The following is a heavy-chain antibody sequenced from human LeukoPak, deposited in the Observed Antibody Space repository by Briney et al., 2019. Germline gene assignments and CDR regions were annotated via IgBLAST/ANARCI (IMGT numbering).Heavy chain of an antibody. Sequence: GGSLRLSCAASGFTFSGSAIHWVRQASGKGLEWVGRIRSKANAYATAYAASVKGRFTISRDDSMDTAYLQMSSLKTEDTAVYFCTSYYSDSSGYPRIDYWGQGTLVTVSS. D-gene: IGHD3-22*01. V-gene: IGHV3-73*01. CDR1: GFTFSGSA. CDR3: TSYYSDSSGYPRIDY. J-gene: IGHJ4*02. CDR2: IRSKANAYAT.